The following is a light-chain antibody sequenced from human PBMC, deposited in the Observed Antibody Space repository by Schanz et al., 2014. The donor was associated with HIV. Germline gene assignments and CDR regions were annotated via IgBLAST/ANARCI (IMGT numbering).Light chain of an antibody. CDR1: QRISDSN. CDR2: DVS. Sequence: EIVMTQSPGTLSVSPGERATISCRASQRISDSNFAWYQQKPGQTPMLLIYDVSTRATGRPDRLSGSGSETDFSLTISRLEPEEFAVYYCQGYSTSPPWTFGQGTRVESK. V-gene: IGKV3-20*01. CDR3: QGYSTSPPWT. J-gene: IGKJ1*01.